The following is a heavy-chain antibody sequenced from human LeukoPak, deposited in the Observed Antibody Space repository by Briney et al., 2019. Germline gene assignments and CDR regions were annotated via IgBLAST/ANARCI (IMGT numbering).Heavy chain of an antibody. CDR3: AREAYYYGSVPDP. D-gene: IGHD3-10*01. CDR1: GGSISSGSYY. V-gene: IGHV4-61*02. Sequence: SETLSLTCTVSGGSISSGSYYWSWIRQPAGKGLVWIGRIYTSGSTNYNPSLKNRVTISVDTSNNQFSLMLSSVTAADTAVYYCAREAYYYGSVPDPWGQGTLVTVSS. CDR2: IYTSGST. J-gene: IGHJ5*02.